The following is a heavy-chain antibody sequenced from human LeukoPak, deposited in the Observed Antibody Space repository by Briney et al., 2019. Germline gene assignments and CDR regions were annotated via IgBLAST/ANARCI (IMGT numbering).Heavy chain of an antibody. Sequence: SETLSLTCPVSGGSISSYYWSWIRQPPGKGLEWIGYIYYSGSTNYNPSLKSRVTISVDTSKNQFSLKLSSVTAADTAVYYCARGSSSGWYEGDYWGQGTLVTVSS. CDR3: ARGSSSGWYEGDY. CDR1: GGSISSYY. J-gene: IGHJ4*02. CDR2: IYYSGST. V-gene: IGHV4-59*01. D-gene: IGHD6-19*01.